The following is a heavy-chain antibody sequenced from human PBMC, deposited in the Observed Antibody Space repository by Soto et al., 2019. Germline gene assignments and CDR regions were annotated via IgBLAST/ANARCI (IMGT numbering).Heavy chain of an antibody. CDR3: AREPRYYYDSSGYLNWFDP. CDR1: GFTFSSYS. D-gene: IGHD3-22*01. V-gene: IGHV3-48*02. J-gene: IGHJ5*02. Sequence: LRLSCAASGFTFSSYSMNWVRQAPGKGLEWVSYISSSSSTIYYADSVKGRFTISRDNAKNSLYLQMNSLRDEDTAVYYCAREPRYYYDSSGYLNWFDPWGQGTLVTVSS. CDR2: ISSSSSTI.